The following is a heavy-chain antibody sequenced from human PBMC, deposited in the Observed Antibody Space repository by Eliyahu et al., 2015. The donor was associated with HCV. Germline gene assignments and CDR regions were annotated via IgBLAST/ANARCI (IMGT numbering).Heavy chain of an antibody. CDR1: SGSISSYF. J-gene: IGHJ6*02. V-gene: IGHV4-59*01. CDR2: VYYSGST. CDR3: ARDNGGISRMDV. Sequence: QVQLQESGPGLVKPSETLSLTCTVXSGSISSYFWSWIRQPPGKGLEWIGNVYYSGSTNCNPSLKSRVTISVDTSKTQFSLKLSSVTAADTAVYYCARDNGGISRMDVWGQGTTVTVSS.